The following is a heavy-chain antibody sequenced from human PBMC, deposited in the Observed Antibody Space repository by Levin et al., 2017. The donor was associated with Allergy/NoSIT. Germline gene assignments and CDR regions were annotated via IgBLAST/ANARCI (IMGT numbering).Heavy chain of an antibody. J-gene: IGHJ4*02. CDR3: ATESPYFEH. V-gene: IGHV3-23*01. CDR2: ISGSGGST. CDR1: GFAFSAYA. Sequence: GGSLRLSCEASGFAFSAYAMTWVRQAPGKGLDWVSVISGSGGSTYYSDSVKGRFTISRDNSKNTVYLQMNSLRAEDTAVYYCATESPYFEHWGQGTLVTVSS.